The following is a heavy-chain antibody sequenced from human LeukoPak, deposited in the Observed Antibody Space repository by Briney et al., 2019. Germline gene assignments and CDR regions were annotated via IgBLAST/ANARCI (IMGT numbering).Heavy chain of an antibody. CDR1: GGTFSSYA. J-gene: IGHJ5*02. CDR2: INAGNGNT. CDR3: ARDGYYGSGSFWFDP. D-gene: IGHD3-10*01. Sequence: EASVKVSCKASGGTFSSYAISWVRQAPGQRLEWMGWINAGNGNTKYSQKFQGRVTITRDTSASTAYMELSSLRSEDTAVYYCARDGYYGSGSFWFDPWGQGTLVTVSS. V-gene: IGHV1-3*01.